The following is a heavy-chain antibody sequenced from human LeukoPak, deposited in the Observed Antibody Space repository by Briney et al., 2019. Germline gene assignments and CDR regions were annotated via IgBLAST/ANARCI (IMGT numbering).Heavy chain of an antibody. CDR2: ISGSSSFT. V-gene: IGHV3-11*05. D-gene: IGHD2-2*01. J-gene: IGHJ6*02. CDR3: ARGPPPDIVVVPAAMLAYYGMDV. CDR1: GFTFSDYY. Sequence: PGGSLRLSCAASGFTFSDYYMSWIRQAPGKGLEWVSYISGSSSFTKYADSVKGRFTISRDNAKNSLYLQMSSLRAEDTAVYYCARGPPPDIVVVPAAMLAYYGMDVWGQGTTVTVSS.